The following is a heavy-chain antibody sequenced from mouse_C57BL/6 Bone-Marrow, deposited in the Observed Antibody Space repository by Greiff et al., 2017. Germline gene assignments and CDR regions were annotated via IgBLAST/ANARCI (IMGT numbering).Heavy chain of an antibody. CDR3: ASPFYGYDGAWFAY. Sequence: QVQLQQSGAELAKPGASVKLSCKASGYTFTSYWMHWVKQRPGQGLEWIGYINPSSGYTKYNQKFKDKATLTADKSSSTAYMQLSSLTYEDSAVXYGASPFYGYDGAWFAYWGQGTLVTVSA. CDR1: GYTFTSYW. V-gene: IGHV1-7*01. CDR2: INPSSGYT. D-gene: IGHD2-9*01. J-gene: IGHJ3*01.